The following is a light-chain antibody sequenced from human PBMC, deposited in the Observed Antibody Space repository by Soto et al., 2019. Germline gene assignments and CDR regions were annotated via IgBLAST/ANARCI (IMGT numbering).Light chain of an antibody. CDR1: SSNIGAGYD. CDR2: GNS. Sequence: QSVLTQPPPVSGAPGQRVTISCTGSSSNIGAGYDVHWYQQLPGTAPILLIYGNSNRPSGVPDRFSGSKSGTSASLAITGLRAEDEADYYCQSYDSSLSGWVFGGGTKVTVL. V-gene: IGLV1-40*01. CDR3: QSYDSSLSGWV. J-gene: IGLJ3*02.